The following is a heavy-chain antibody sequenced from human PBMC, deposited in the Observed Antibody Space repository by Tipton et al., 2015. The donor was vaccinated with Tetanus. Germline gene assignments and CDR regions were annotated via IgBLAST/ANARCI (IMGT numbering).Heavy chain of an antibody. Sequence: TLSLTCAVYGGSFSGYYWSWIRQPPGKGLEWIGEINHSGSTNYNPSLKGRVTISVDTSKNQFSLKLSSVTAADSAVYYCAGDSGRGSADEALDYWGQGTLVTVSS. CDR1: GGSFSGYY. V-gene: IGHV4-34*01. CDR2: INHSGST. D-gene: IGHD1-26*01. CDR3: AGDSGRGSADEALDY. J-gene: IGHJ4*02.